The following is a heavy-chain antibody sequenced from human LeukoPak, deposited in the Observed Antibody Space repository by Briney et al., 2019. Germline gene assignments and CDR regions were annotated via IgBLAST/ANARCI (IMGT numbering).Heavy chain of an antibody. J-gene: IGHJ4*02. CDR2: IYYSGST. V-gene: IGHV4-59*08. CDR1: GGSISSYY. CDR3: ARTGYLGIDY. D-gene: IGHD1-26*01. Sequence: SEALSLTCTVSGGSISSYYWSWIRQPPGKGLEWIGYIYYSGSTYYNPSLKSRVTISVDTSKNQLSLKLSSVTAADTAVYYCARTGYLGIDYWGQGTLVTVSS.